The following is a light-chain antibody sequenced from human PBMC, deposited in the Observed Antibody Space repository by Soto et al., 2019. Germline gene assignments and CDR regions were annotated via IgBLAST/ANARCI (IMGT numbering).Light chain of an antibody. J-gene: IGLJ1*01. Sequence: QSVLTQPASVSGSPGQSVTISCTGTSSDVGGYNYVSWYQQHPGTAPKLIIYEVNNRPLGVSNRFSGSKSGNTASLTISGLQAGDEADYYCSSDTDSSNYVFGTGTKVTVL. CDR1: SSDVGGYNY. V-gene: IGLV2-14*01. CDR3: SSDTDSSNYV. CDR2: EVN.